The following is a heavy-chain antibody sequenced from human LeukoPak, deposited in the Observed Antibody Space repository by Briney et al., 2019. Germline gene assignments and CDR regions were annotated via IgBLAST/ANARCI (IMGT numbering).Heavy chain of an antibody. CDR2: INPNSGGT. V-gene: IGHV1-2*02. J-gene: IGHJ3*02. CDR3: ARVQSGYSYGSI. CDR1: GYTFTGYY. D-gene: IGHD5-18*01. Sequence: ASVKVSCXASGYTFTGYYMHWVRQARGQGLEWMGWINPNSGGTNYAQKFRGRVTMTRDTSISTAYMELSRLRSDDTAVYYCARVQSGYSYGSIWGQGTMVTVSS.